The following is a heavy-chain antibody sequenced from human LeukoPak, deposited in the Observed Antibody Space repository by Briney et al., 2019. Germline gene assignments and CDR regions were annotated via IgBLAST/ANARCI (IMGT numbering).Heavy chain of an antibody. J-gene: IGHJ3*02. CDR1: GGTFSSYA. V-gene: IGHV1-69*04. CDR2: IIPIFGIA. D-gene: IGHD5-18*01. Sequence: SVKVPRKASGGTFSSYAISWVRQAPGQGLEWMGRIIPIFGIANYAQKFQGRVTITADKSTSTAYMELSSLRSEDTAVYYCAMGDTAMGDAFDSFDIWGQGTMVTVSS. CDR3: AMGDTAMGDAFDSFDI.